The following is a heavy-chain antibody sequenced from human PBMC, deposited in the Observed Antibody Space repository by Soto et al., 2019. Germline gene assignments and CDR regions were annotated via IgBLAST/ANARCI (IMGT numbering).Heavy chain of an antibody. CDR2: MNPNSGNT. Sequence: RASVKVSCKASGYTFTSYDINWVRQATGQGLEWMGWMNPNSGNTGYAQKFQGRVTMTRNTSISTAYMELSSLRSEDTAVYYCARYDFWSGPHMRYWGQGTLVTVSS. CDR1: GYTFTSYD. D-gene: IGHD3-3*01. J-gene: IGHJ4*02. V-gene: IGHV1-8*01. CDR3: ARYDFWSGPHMRY.